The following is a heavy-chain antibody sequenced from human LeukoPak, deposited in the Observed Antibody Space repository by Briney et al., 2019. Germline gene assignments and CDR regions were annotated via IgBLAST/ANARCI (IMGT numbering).Heavy chain of an antibody. D-gene: IGHD4-17*01. CDR3: VREMGDYPFDH. V-gene: IGHV3-30*02. CDR1: GFTFSNYG. Sequence: GGSLRLSCAASGFTFSNYGIHWVRQAPGKGLEWLAFIRYGGNNKYYADSVKGRFTISRDNSKNTLYLQMNTLKAGDTAIYYCVREMGDYPFDHWGQGTLVTVSS. J-gene: IGHJ4*02. CDR2: IRYGGNNK.